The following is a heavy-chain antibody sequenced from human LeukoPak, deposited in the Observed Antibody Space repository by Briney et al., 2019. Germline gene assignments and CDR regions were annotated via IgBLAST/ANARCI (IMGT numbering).Heavy chain of an antibody. CDR3: AKRADYYDSSRALYDAFDL. CDR1: GFIFRTYG. Sequence: PGGSLRLSCAASGFIFRTYGMPWVRQTPGKGLEWVTFIRYEGSDKYYADSVKGRFTISRDNSKNTLFLQMNSLRVEDTAVYYCAKRADYYDSSRALYDAFDLWGQGTMVTVSS. J-gene: IGHJ3*01. D-gene: IGHD3-16*01. CDR2: IRYEGSDK. V-gene: IGHV3-30*02.